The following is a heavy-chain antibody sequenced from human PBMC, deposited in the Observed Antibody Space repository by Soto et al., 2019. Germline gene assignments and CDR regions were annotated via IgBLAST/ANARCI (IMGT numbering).Heavy chain of an antibody. J-gene: IGHJ5*02. Sequence: ASVKVSCKASGYTFTSYGISWVRQAPGQGLEWMGWISAYNGNTNYAQKLQGRVTMTTDTSTNTAYMELRSLRSDDTAVYYCARRRYSRSQERFDPWGQGTLVTVPQ. CDR1: GYTFTSYG. D-gene: IGHD6-13*01. CDR2: ISAYNGNT. CDR3: ARRRYSRSQERFDP. V-gene: IGHV1-18*01.